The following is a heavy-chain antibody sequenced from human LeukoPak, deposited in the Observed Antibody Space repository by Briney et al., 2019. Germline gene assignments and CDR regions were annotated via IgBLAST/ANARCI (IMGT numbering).Heavy chain of an antibody. J-gene: IGHJ5*02. Sequence: ASVKVSCKASGYSFSSYGISWVRQAPGQGPEWMGWISACNGNTKYAQMLQGRVTMTTDTSTSTAYMEVRSLRSDDTAMYYCARDVGDIVTIPAAISVPWGQGTLVTVSS. D-gene: IGHD2-2*01. CDR1: GYSFSSYG. CDR3: ARDVGDIVTIPAAISVP. V-gene: IGHV1-18*01. CDR2: ISACNGNT.